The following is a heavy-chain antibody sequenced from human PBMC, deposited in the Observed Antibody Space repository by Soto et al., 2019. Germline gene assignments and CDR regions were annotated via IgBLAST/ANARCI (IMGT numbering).Heavy chain of an antibody. D-gene: IGHD6-19*01. J-gene: IGHJ6*02. CDR1: GYTFTSYD. Sequence: QVQLVQSGAEVKKPGASVKVSCKASGYTFTSYDINWVRQATGQGIEWMGWMNPNSGNTGYAQKFQGRVTMTRTTSISTAYMELSSLRSEDTAVYYCARGRVAVAGTFYYYGTDVWGQGTTVTVSS. V-gene: IGHV1-8*01. CDR3: ARGRVAVAGTFYYYGTDV. CDR2: MNPNSGNT.